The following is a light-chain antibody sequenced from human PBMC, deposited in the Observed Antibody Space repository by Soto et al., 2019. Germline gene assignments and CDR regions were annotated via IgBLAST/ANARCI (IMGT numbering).Light chain of an antibody. Sequence: QSVLSQPASMSGSPGQSITIPCTGASSDIGLYNYVSWYQHHPGKAPKLLISEVNVRPSGLSDRFSASKAGNTASLTISGLQPEDEAYYYCSSLSTTSTPIVFGSGTKVT. CDR3: SSLSTTSTPIV. J-gene: IGLJ1*01. CDR2: EVN. V-gene: IGLV2-14*01. CDR1: SSDIGLYNY.